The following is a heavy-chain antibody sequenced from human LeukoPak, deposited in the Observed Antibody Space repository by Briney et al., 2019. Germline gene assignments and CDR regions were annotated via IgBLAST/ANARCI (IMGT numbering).Heavy chain of an antibody. D-gene: IGHD3-22*01. CDR2: INHSGRN. Sequence: SETLSLTCAVYGGSFSGYYWSWIRQPPGKGLEWGGEINHSGRNNYNPSLKSRVTISVDTSKNQFSLKLSSVTAADTAVYYCARGPSYTYYYDRSGYYLNYWGQGTLVTVSS. CDR3: ARGPSYTYYYDRSGYYLNY. CDR1: GGSFSGYY. V-gene: IGHV4-34*01. J-gene: IGHJ4*02.